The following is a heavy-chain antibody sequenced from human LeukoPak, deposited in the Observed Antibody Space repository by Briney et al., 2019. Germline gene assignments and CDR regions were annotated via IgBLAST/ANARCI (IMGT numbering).Heavy chain of an antibody. V-gene: IGHV4-59*11. J-gene: IGHJ4*02. Sequence: SETLSLTCAVSGDSISSHYWSWIRQPPGKGLEWIGYIDYSGGTNYNPSLKSRCTISVDTAKNQFSLNLSSVTAADTAVYYCARGHYYDTSGDYWGQGTLVTVSS. CDR1: GDSISSHY. D-gene: IGHD3-22*01. CDR2: IDYSGGT. CDR3: ARGHYYDTSGDY.